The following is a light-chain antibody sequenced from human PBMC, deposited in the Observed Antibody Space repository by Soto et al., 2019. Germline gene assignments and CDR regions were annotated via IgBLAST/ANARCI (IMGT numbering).Light chain of an antibody. V-gene: IGKV1-5*01. J-gene: IGKJ1*01. CDR3: QQYNSYPA. CDR1: QSISSW. CDR2: DAS. Sequence: DIQMTQSPSTLSASVEDRDTITCRASQSISSWLAWYQQKPGKAPKLLIYDASSLESGVPSRFSGSGSGTEFTLTISSLQPDDFATYYCQQYNSYPAFGQGTKVDIK.